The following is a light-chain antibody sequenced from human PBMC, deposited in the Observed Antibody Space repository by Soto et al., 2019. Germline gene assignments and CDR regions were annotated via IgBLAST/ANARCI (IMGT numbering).Light chain of an antibody. CDR1: QSVSSSY. CDR3: QQYDRSPKT. Sequence: ENVLTQSPGTLSLSPGERATLSCRASQSVSSSYLAWYQQKPGQAPRLLIYGASSRATGIPDRFSGTGSGTDFTLTISRLEPEDFAVYYCQQYDRSPKTFGQGTKVDIK. J-gene: IGKJ1*01. CDR2: GAS. V-gene: IGKV3-20*01.